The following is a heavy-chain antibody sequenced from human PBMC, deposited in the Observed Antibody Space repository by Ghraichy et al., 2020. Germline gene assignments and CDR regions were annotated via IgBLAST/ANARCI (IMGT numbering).Heavy chain of an antibody. V-gene: IGHV3-11*01. J-gene: IGHJ6*02. Sequence: GESLNISCAASGFTFSDYYMSWIRQAPGKGLEWVSYISSSGSTIYYADYVKGRFTISRDNAKNSLYLQMNSLRAEDTAVYYCAREGGGMGIQLWSSYYYGMAVWGQGTTVTVSS. CDR2: ISSSGSTI. CDR3: AREGGGMGIQLWSSYYYGMAV. CDR1: GFTFSDYY. D-gene: IGHD5-18*01.